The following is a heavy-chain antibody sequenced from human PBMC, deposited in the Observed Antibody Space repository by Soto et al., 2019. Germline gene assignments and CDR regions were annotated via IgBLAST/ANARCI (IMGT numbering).Heavy chain of an antibody. Sequence: SETLSLTCTVSGGSISSGDYWSWIRQPPGKGLEWIGYIYHSGGPYYNPSLNSRATMSLDTSRNQFSLKLSSVSAADTAVYYCARTKYYYVSPAYIFDYWGQGALVTVSS. V-gene: IGHV4-30-4*01. CDR3: ARTKYYYVSPAYIFDY. D-gene: IGHD3-22*01. CDR2: IYHSGGP. CDR1: GGSISSGDY. J-gene: IGHJ4*02.